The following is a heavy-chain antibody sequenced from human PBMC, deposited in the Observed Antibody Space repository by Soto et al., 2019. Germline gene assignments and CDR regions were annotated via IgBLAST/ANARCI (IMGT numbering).Heavy chain of an antibody. Sequence: QLQLQESGSGLVKPSQTLSLTCAVSGGSISSGGYSWSWIRQPPGKGLEWIGYIYHSGSTYYNPTLKSRVTISVDRSKNQFSLKVRSVTAADTAVYYCARAGGLGAVAADYWGQGTLVTVSS. V-gene: IGHV4-30-2*01. CDR3: ARAGGLGAVAADY. J-gene: IGHJ4*02. D-gene: IGHD6-19*01. CDR1: GGSISSGGYS. CDR2: IYHSGST.